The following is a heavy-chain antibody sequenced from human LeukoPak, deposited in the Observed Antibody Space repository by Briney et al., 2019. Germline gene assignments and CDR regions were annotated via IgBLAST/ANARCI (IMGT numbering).Heavy chain of an antibody. J-gene: IGHJ4*02. D-gene: IGHD2-2*01. Sequence: ASVKVSCKASGYTFTDYDMHLVRQAPGQGFEWRGGINANDGYTNYAQKFQGRVTMDRDTSISTAPLQVRRLRSDPTAVYYCASANFLYCSSSTCLFDHWGQGTLVTVSS. V-gene: IGHV1-2*02. CDR2: INANDGYT. CDR3: ASANFLYCSSSTCLFDH. CDR1: GYTFTDYD.